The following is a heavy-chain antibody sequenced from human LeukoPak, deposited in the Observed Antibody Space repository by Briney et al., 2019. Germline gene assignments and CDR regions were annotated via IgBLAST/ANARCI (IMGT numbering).Heavy chain of an antibody. CDR3: ATWRTAKTGFDY. CDR2: IYYSGSP. V-gene: IGHV4-39*01. CDR1: GGSLSNNNYY. D-gene: IGHD1-1*01. J-gene: IGHJ4*02. Sequence: PSGTLSLTCTVSGGSLSNNNYYWAWIRQPPGKGLECIGSIYYSGSPYYNPSLKSRVTISVDTSKNQFSLRLSSVTAADTAVYYCATWRTAKTGFDYWGQGTLVTVSS.